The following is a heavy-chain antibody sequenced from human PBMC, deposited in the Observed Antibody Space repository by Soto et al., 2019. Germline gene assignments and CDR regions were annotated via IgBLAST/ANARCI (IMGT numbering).Heavy chain of an antibody. Sequence: EVQLVESGGGLVKPGGSLRLSCAASGFTFSSYSMNWVRQAPGKGLEWVSSISSSSSYIYYADSVKGRFTISRDNAKNSLYLQMNSLRAEDTAVYYCARDQPYYDILTGPNGYWGQGTLVTVSS. J-gene: IGHJ4*02. CDR2: ISSSSSYI. CDR3: ARDQPYYDILTGPNGY. CDR1: GFTFSSYS. V-gene: IGHV3-21*01. D-gene: IGHD3-9*01.